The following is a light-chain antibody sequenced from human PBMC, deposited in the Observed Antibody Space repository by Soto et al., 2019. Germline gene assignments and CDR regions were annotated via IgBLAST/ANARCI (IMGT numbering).Light chain of an antibody. CDR2: DVS. J-gene: IGLJ1*01. CDR3: SSYTSSSTLYV. V-gene: IGLV2-14*01. Sequence: QSALTQPASVSGSPGQSITISCTGTSSDVGGYNYVSWYQQHPGKAPKLMIYDVSNRPSGVSNRFSGSKSGNTASLTISGLQADDTADYYFSSYTSSSTLYVFGTGTKLTVL. CDR1: SSDVGGYNY.